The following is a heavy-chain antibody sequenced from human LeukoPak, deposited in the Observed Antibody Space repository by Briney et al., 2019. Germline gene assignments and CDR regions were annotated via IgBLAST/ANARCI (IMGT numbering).Heavy chain of an antibody. Sequence: GASVKVSCKASGYTFINYYMHWVRQAPGQGLEWMGIINPSGGSTSYAQKFQGRVTMTRDTSTSTVYMELSSLRSEDTAMYYCARAYGGNSDYWGQGTLVTVSS. V-gene: IGHV1-46*01. D-gene: IGHD4-23*01. CDR2: INPSGGST. CDR3: ARAYGGNSDY. CDR1: GYTFINYY. J-gene: IGHJ4*02.